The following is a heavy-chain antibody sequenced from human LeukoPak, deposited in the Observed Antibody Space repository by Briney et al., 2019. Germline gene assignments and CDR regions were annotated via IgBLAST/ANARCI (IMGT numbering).Heavy chain of an antibody. Sequence: SQTLSLTCAVSGGSLSSGGYSWSWIRQPPGKGLEWIGYIYHSGSTYYNPSLKSRVTISVDRSKNQFSLKLSSVTAADTAVYYCAREGADYYDSSGYYYFDYWGQGTLVTVSS. J-gene: IGHJ4*02. D-gene: IGHD3-22*01. CDR3: AREGADYYDSSGYYYFDY. CDR1: GGSLSSGGYS. V-gene: IGHV4-30-2*01. CDR2: IYHSGST.